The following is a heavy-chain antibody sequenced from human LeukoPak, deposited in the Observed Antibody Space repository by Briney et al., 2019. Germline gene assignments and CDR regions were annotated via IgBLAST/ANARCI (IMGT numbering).Heavy chain of an antibody. D-gene: IGHD5-18*01. CDR1: GYSFTSYW. CDR2: IYPDDSDT. Sequence: PGESLKISCKGSGYSFTSYWIGWVRQMPGKGLEWMGIIYPDDSDTRYSPSFQGQVTISADKSISTTYLQWSSLKASDTAMYFCARAGYSYGKYFEYWGQGTLVTVSS. J-gene: IGHJ4*02. V-gene: IGHV5-51*01. CDR3: ARAGYSYGKYFEY.